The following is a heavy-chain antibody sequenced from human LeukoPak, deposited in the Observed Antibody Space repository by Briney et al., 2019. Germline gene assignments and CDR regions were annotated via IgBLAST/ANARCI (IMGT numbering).Heavy chain of an antibody. V-gene: IGHV3-48*04. CDR3: AKDHANWNAYYFDY. J-gene: IGHJ4*02. CDR2: ISSGSTTI. Sequence: GGSLRLSCTASGFTFSSYSMSWVRQAPGKGLEWVSYISSGSTTIYYADSVKGRFTISRDNAKNSLYLQMNSLRAEDTAVYYCAKDHANWNAYYFDYWGQGTLVTVSS. CDR1: GFTFSSYS. D-gene: IGHD1-1*01.